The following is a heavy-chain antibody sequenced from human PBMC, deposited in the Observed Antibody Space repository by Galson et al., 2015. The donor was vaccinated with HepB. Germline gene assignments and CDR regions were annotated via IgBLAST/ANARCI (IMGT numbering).Heavy chain of an antibody. Sequence: SVKVSCKASGYTFTSYGISWVRQAPGQGLEWMGWISAYNGNTNYAQKLQGRVTMTTDTSTSTAYMELRSLRSDDTAVYYCARDVAAAGTDRYYYGMDVWGQGTTVTVSS. CDR1: GYTFTSYG. J-gene: IGHJ6*02. V-gene: IGHV1-18*01. D-gene: IGHD6-13*01. CDR3: ARDVAAAGTDRYYYGMDV. CDR2: ISAYNGNT.